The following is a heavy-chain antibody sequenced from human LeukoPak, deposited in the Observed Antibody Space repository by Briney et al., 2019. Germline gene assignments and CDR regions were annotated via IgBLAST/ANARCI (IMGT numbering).Heavy chain of an antibody. V-gene: IGHV3-20*04. CDR1: GFTFDDYG. D-gene: IGHD4-11*01. CDR2: INWNGGST. J-gene: IGHJ5*02. Sequence: GGSLRLYCAASGFTFDDYGMSWVRQAPGKGLEWVSGINWNGGSTGYADSVKGRFTISRDNAKNSLYLQMNSLRAEDTALYYCARDFLRDYSNYVGWFDPWGQGTLVTVSS. CDR3: ARDFLRDYSNYVGWFDP.